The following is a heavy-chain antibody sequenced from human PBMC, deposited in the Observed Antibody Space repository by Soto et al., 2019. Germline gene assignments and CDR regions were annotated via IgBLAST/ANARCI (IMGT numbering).Heavy chain of an antibody. V-gene: IGHV3-11*03. J-gene: IGHJ3*02. CDR3: ATGQEVRMADI. Sequence: QVQLLESGGGLVKPGGCLRLSCAASGFTVSDYYMAWIRQTPGKGLEWLSFISPHSDYLEYVDSVKGRFTISRDNAQNSLYLQMNSLRVEDTAVYFGATGQEVRMADIWGQGTMVTVSS. CDR1: GFTVSDYY. D-gene: IGHD1-1*01. CDR2: ISPHSDYL.